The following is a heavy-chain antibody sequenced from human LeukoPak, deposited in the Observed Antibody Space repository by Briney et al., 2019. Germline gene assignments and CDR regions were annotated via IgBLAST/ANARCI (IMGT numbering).Heavy chain of an antibody. J-gene: IGHJ6*04. CDR3: ARADTAMVPPYYYYYGMDV. CDR2: LIPIFGTA. Sequence: SVKVSCNASGGTFRIYAISWVRQAPGQGLEWMGGLIPIFGTANYAQKFQGRVTITADESTSTAYMELSSLRSEDTAVYYCARADTAMVPPYYYYYGMDVWGKGTTVTVSS. V-gene: IGHV1-69*13. CDR1: GGTFRIYA. D-gene: IGHD5-18*01.